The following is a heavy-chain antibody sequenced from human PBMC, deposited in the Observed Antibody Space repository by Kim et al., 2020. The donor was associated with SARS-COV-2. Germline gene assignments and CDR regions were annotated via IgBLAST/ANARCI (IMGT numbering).Heavy chain of an antibody. CDR1: GYTLTELS. D-gene: IGHD3-10*01. J-gene: IGHJ6*02. CDR2: FDPEDGET. Sequence: ASVKVSCKVSGYTLTELSMHWVRQAPGKGLEWMGVFDPEDGETIYAQKFQGRVTMTEDTSTDTAYMELSSLRSEDTAVYYCATAMVRGVTYYYYGMDVWGQGTTVTVSS. CDR3: ATAMVRGVTYYYYGMDV. V-gene: IGHV1-24*01.